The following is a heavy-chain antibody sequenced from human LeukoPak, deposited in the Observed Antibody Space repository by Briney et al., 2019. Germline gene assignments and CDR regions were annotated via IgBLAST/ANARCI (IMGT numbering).Heavy chain of an antibody. D-gene: IGHD4-17*01. CDR2: ISSSSSYI. Sequence: GGSLRLSCAASGFTFSSYSMNRVRQAPGKGLEWVSSISSSSSYIYYADSVKGRFTISRDNAKNSLYLQMNSPRAEDTAVYYCARDFDYGDYIWGQGTLVTVSS. J-gene: IGHJ4*02. CDR1: GFTFSSYS. CDR3: ARDFDYGDYI. V-gene: IGHV3-21*01.